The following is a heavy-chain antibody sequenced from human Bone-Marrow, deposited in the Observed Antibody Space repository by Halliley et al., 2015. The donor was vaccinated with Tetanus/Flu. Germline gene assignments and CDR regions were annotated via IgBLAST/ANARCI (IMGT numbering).Heavy chain of an antibody. Sequence: SLRLSCAVSEFTLKNYEMNWVRQAPGKGLEWVSYISSSGTTVHYAESVKGRFTISRDTAKSSLFLHMTRLRVEDTALYYCATLRGSSWGSFDSWGQGTPVPVS. D-gene: IGHD3-16*01. CDR1: EFTLKNYE. V-gene: IGHV3-48*03. CDR2: ISSSGTTV. J-gene: IGHJ4*02. CDR3: ATLRGSSWGSFDS.